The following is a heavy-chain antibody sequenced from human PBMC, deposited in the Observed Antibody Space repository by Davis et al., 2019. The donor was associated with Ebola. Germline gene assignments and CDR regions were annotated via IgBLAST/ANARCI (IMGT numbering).Heavy chain of an antibody. CDR1: GDTLSPYW. CDR2: IKQGSGEK. D-gene: IGHD1-26*01. CDR3: ARDERSGSYYILGD. Sequence: GESLKISCLASGDTLSPYWMTWVRQAPGKGLEWVANIKQGSGEKYYVDSVKGRFTISRDNAKNTLYLQMNSLRAEDTAVYYCARDERSGSYYILGDWGQGTLVTVSS. V-gene: IGHV3-7*01. J-gene: IGHJ4*02.